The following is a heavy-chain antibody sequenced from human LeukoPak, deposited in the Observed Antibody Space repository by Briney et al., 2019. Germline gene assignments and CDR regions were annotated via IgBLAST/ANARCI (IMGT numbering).Heavy chain of an antibody. CDR2: ISDTGRT. D-gene: IGHD6-13*01. V-gene: IGHV4-59*01. Sequence: SETLSLTCTVSGGSLSGSYWSWIRQPPGKGLEWIGHISDTGRTDYNPSLKSRVIISVDTSKRQLSLKLNFVTTADTAVYYCARGSKAAPGTFDYWGQGTLVTVSS. CDR3: ARGSKAAPGTFDY. J-gene: IGHJ4*02. CDR1: GGSLSGSY.